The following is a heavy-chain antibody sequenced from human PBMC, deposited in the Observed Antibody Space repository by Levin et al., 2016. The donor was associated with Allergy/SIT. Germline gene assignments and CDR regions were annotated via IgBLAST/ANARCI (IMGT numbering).Heavy chain of an antibody. CDR3: ARLIAVAGTVGIYYYYGMDV. Sequence: GSLRLSCAVYGGSFSGYYWSWIRQPPGKGLEWIGEINHSGSTNYNPSLKSRVTISVDTSKNQFSLKLSSVTAADTAVYYCARLIAVAGTVGIYYYYGMDVWGQGTTVTVSS. D-gene: IGHD6-19*01. J-gene: IGHJ6*02. CDR2: INHSGST. V-gene: IGHV4-34*01. CDR1: GGSFSGYY.